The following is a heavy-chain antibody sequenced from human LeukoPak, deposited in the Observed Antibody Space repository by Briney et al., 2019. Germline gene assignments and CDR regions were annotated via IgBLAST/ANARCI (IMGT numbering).Heavy chain of an antibody. Sequence: SETLSLTCTVSGGSISSYYWSWIRQPPGKGLEWIGYTYYSGSTNYNPSLKSRVTISVDTSKNQFSLKLSSVTAADTAVYYCARSRVPAANNWFDPWGQGTLVTVSS. J-gene: IGHJ5*02. CDR1: GGSISSYY. CDR3: ARSRVPAANNWFDP. CDR2: TYYSGST. D-gene: IGHD2-2*01. V-gene: IGHV4-59*01.